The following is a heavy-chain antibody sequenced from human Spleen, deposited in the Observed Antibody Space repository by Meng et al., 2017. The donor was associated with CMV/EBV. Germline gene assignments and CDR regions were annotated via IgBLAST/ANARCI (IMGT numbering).Heavy chain of an antibody. J-gene: IGHJ4*02. CDR2: INHSGST. CDR1: GGSFSGYY. V-gene: IGHV4-34*01. Sequence: QVQLQQWGAGLLKPSETLSLPCAVYGGSFSGYYWSWIRQPPGKGLEWIGEINHSGSTNYNPSLKSRVTISVDTSKNQFSLKLSSVTAADTAVYYCASPLQDYWGQGTLVTVSS. CDR3: ASPLQDY.